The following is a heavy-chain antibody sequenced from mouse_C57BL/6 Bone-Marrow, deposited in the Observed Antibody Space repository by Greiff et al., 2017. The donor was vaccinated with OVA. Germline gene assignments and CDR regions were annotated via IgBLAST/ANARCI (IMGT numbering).Heavy chain of an antibody. J-gene: IGHJ1*03. V-gene: IGHV3-6*01. CDR2: ISYDGSN. D-gene: IGHD1-1*01. CDR3: ADYYGSPYWYFDV. Sequence: DVQLQESGPGLVKPSQSLSLTCSVTGYSITSGYYWNWIRQFPGNKLEWMGYISYDGSNNYNPSLKNRLSITRDTSKNQFFLKLNSVTTEDTATYDCADYYGSPYWYFDVWGTGTTVTVSS. CDR1: GYSITSGYY.